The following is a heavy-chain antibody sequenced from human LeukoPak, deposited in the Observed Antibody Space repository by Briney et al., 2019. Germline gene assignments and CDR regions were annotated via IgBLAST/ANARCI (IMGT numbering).Heavy chain of an antibody. CDR3: ARGGGTVTTESYPY. D-gene: IGHD4-17*01. J-gene: IGHJ4*02. CDR2: ISYDGSNK. Sequence: PGGSLRLSCAASGFTFSSYAMHWVRQAPGKGLEWVAVISYDGSNKYYADSVKGRFTISRDNSKNTLYLQMNSLRAEDTAVYYCARGGGTVTTESYPYWGQGTPVTVSS. CDR1: GFTFSSYA. V-gene: IGHV3-30*04.